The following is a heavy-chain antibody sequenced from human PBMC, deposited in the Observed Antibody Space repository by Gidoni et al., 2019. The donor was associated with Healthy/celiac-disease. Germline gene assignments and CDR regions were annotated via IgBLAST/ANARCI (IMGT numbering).Heavy chain of an antibody. CDR3: AAHYYDSSGYFQYYFDY. D-gene: IGHD3-22*01. V-gene: IGHV1-58*02. Sequence: HMQLVQSGPEVKKPGTYVKVSCQSSGLTFTSSAMQWVRQARGQRLEWIGWFVVGIGNTNYAQKFQERVTIPRDMSTSTAYMELSSLRSEDTAVYYWAAHYYDSSGYFQYYFDYWGQGTLVTVSS. J-gene: IGHJ4*02. CDR2: FVVGIGNT. CDR1: GLTFTSSA.